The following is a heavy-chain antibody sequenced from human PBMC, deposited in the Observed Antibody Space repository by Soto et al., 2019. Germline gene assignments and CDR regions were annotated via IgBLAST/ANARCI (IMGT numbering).Heavy chain of an antibody. CDR2: IIPIFGTA. V-gene: IGHV1-69*06. J-gene: IGHJ4*02. D-gene: IGHD6-19*01. Sequence: SVKVSCKASGGTFSSYAISWVRQAPGQGLEWMGGIIPIFGTANYAQKFQGRVTITADKSTSTAYMELSSLRSEDTAVYYCAKDGYSSGWSEFDYWGQGTLVTVSS. CDR3: AKDGYSSGWSEFDY. CDR1: GGTFSSYA.